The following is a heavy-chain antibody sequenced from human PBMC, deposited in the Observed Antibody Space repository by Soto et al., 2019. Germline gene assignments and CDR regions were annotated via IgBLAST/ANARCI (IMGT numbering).Heavy chain of an antibody. Sequence: ASVKVSCKASGYTFTSYAMHWVRQAHGQRLEWMGWIIAGSGNTKYSQKFQERVTITRDMSTSTAYMELSSLRSEDTAVYYCEADEERVVQYAFDIWGQGTMVTVSS. V-gene: IGHV1-3*01. CDR3: EADEERVVQYAFDI. J-gene: IGHJ3*02. D-gene: IGHD1-1*01. CDR2: IIAGSGNT. CDR1: GYTFTSYA.